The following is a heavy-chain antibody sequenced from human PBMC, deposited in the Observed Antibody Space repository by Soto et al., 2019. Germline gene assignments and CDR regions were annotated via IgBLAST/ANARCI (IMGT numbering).Heavy chain of an antibody. D-gene: IGHD6-13*01. V-gene: IGHV3-30-3*01. Sequence: PGGSLRLSCAASGFTFSSYAMHWVRQAPGKGLEWVAVISYDGSNKYYADSVKGRFTISRDNSKNTLYLQMNSLRAEDTAVYYCARYQGSWDGMDVWGQGTTVTVSS. J-gene: IGHJ6*02. CDR3: ARYQGSWDGMDV. CDR2: ISYDGSNK. CDR1: GFTFSSYA.